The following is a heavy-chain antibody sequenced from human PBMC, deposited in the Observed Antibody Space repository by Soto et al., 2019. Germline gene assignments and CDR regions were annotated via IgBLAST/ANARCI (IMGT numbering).Heavy chain of an antibody. CDR3: ARDSTSSSWSNWFDP. CDR1: GGSISSGGYY. D-gene: IGHD6-13*01. CDR2: IYYSGST. V-gene: IGHV4-31*03. Sequence: QVQLQESGPGLVKPSQTLSLTCTVSGGSISSGGYYWSWIRQHPGKGLEWIGYIYYSGSTYYNPSLKSRVTISVDTSKNQFSLKLSSVTAADMAVYYCARDSTSSSWSNWFDPWGQGTLVTVSS. J-gene: IGHJ5*02.